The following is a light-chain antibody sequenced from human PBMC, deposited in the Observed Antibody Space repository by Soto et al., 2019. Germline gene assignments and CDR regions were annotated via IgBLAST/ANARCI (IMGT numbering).Light chain of an antibody. CDR2: RGS. CDR1: QNIRGNE. Sequence: EVVLTQSPGTLSLSPGERATLSCRASQNIRGNELAWYQQKPGQAPRLLIYRGSSRATGIPDRFSGRGSGTDFTLPSTCLEREDFGVYYCQDYGTSAPWTFGQGTKGEIK. V-gene: IGKV3-20*01. J-gene: IGKJ1*01. CDR3: QDYGTSAPWT.